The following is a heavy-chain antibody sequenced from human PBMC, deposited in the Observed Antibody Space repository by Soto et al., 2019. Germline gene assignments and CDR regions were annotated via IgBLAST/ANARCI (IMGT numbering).Heavy chain of an antibody. CDR2: IKSKTDGGTT. J-gene: IGHJ4*02. CDR1: GFTFSNSL. V-gene: IGHV3-15*07. Sequence: GGSLILSCAASGFTFSNSLMNWVRQAPGKGLEWVGRIKSKTDGGTTDYAAPVKGRFTISRDDSKNTLYLQMNSLKTEDTAVYYCTTDRLPATAILVVGYWGQGTLVTVSS. D-gene: IGHD2-2*02. CDR3: TTDRLPATAILVVGY.